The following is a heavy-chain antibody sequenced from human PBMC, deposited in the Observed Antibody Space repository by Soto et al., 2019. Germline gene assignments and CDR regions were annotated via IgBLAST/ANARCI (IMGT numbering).Heavy chain of an antibody. J-gene: IGHJ4*01. CDR1: GFTFGSYW. CDR2: IKCDASEK. CDR3: VRYSGYGSGSSVNRHLDY. D-gene: IGHD3-10*01. Sequence: EVQLVESGGGLVQPGGSLRLSCAASGFTFGSYWMSLVRQAPGKGLEWVATIKCDASEKKYVDSVKGRFTMSRDNAKNSLYLQVDSLRAEDTAVYYGVRYSGYGSGSSVNRHLDYWGHGTQVTVSS. V-gene: IGHV3-7*01.